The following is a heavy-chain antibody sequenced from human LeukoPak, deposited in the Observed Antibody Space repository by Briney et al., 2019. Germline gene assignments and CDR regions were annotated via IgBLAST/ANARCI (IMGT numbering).Heavy chain of an antibody. Sequence: SETLSLTCTVSGGSISSYYWSWIRQPAGKGLEWIGRIFTSGSTNYNASLRSRVTMSVATSKNQFSLKLSSVTAADTAVYYCARGYNWVSPTRNFYYMDVWGKGTTVTVPS. CDR3: ARGYNWVSPTRNFYYMDV. J-gene: IGHJ6*03. D-gene: IGHD1-20*01. CDR2: IFTSGST. CDR1: GGSISSYY. V-gene: IGHV4-4*07.